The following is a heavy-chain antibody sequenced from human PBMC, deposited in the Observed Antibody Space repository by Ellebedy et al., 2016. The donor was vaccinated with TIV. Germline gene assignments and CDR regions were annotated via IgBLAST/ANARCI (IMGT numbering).Heavy chain of an antibody. CDR2: ISGSGGST. D-gene: IGHD4-11*01. Sequence: GGSLRLXXAASGFTFSSYAMSWVRQAPGKGLEWVSAISGSGGSTYYADSVKGRFTISRDNSKNTLYLQMNSLRAEDTAVYYCAKFLPLDYRGLVDWGQGTLVTVSS. J-gene: IGHJ4*02. CDR3: AKFLPLDYRGLVD. V-gene: IGHV3-23*01. CDR1: GFTFSSYA.